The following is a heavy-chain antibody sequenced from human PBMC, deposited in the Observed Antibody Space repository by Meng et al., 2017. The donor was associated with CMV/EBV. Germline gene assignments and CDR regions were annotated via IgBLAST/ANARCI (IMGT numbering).Heavy chain of an antibody. J-gene: IGHJ4*02. CDR3: TTPGCSSTTCYTRLSY. Sequence: GGSLRLSCAASGFTFSNAWMSWVRQAPGKGLEWVGRIKSKIDGGTTDHAAPVKGRFTISRDDSQNTLFLQMDSLKTEDTATYYCTTPGCSSTTCYTRLSYWGQGTVVTVSS. CDR2: IKSKIDGGTT. D-gene: IGHD2-2*01. V-gene: IGHV3-15*01. CDR1: GFTFSNAW.